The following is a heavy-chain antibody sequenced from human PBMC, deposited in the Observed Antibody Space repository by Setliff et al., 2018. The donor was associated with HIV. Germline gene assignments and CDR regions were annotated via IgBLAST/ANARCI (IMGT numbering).Heavy chain of an antibody. V-gene: IGHV7-4-1*02. CDR2: INTNTGNP. CDR3: ARDTGLRDYGSSESLDY. CDR1: GYTFTSHA. J-gene: IGHJ4*02. Sequence: PSVKVSCKASGYTFTSHAINWVRQAPGQGLEWMGWINTNTGNPTYAQGFTRRFVFSLGTSVTTTYLHISSLKAEDTAVYYCARDTGLRDYGSSESLDYWGQGTLVTVSS. D-gene: IGHD6-6*01.